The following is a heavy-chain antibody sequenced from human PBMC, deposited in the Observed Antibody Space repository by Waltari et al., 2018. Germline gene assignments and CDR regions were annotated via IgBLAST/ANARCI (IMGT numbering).Heavy chain of an antibody. CDR2: IYTSGST. D-gene: IGHD2-2*01. CDR1: GGSISSYY. Sequence: QVQLQESGPGLVKPSETLSLTCPVSGGSISSYYWSWIRQPAGKGLEWIGRIYTSGSTNYNPSLKSRVTMSVDTSKNQFSLKLSSVTAADTAVYYCARGLRRVVPAAPGGWFDPWGQGTLVTVSS. J-gene: IGHJ5*02. V-gene: IGHV4-4*07. CDR3: ARGLRRVVPAAPGGWFDP.